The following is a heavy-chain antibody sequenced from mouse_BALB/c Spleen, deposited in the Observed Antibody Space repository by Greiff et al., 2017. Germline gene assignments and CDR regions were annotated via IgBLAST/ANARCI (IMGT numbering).Heavy chain of an antibody. Sequence: EVQLQQSGPGLVKPSQSLSLTCTVTGYSITSDYAWNWIRQFPGNKLEWMGYISYSGSTSYNPSLKSRISITRDTSKNQFFLQLNSVTTEDTATYYCARSHYRYDLLSDYWGQGTTLTVSA. CDR3: ARSHYRYDLLSDY. CDR2: ISYSGST. V-gene: IGHV3-2*02. CDR1: GYSITSDYA. D-gene: IGHD2-14*01. J-gene: IGHJ2*01.